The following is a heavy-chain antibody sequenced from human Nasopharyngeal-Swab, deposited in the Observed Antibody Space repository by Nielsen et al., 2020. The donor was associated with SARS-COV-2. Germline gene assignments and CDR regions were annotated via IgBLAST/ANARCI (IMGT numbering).Heavy chain of an antibody. CDR2: ISSSSSYI. CDR1: GFTFSSYS. CDR3: ARDFPTPPYYDFWSVLQLDY. Sequence: GESLKISCAASGFTFSSYSMNWVRQAPGKGLEWVSSISSSSSYIYYADSVKGRFTISRDNAKNSLYLQMNSLRAEDTAVYYCARDFPTPPYYDFWSVLQLDYWGQGTLVTVSS. D-gene: IGHD3-3*01. J-gene: IGHJ4*02. V-gene: IGHV3-21*01.